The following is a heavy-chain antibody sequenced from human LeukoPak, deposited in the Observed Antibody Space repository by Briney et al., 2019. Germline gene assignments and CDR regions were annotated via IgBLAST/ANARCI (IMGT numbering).Heavy chain of an antibody. CDR2: VKLNSGGT. Sequence: ASVKVSCKASGYAFTGYYMHWVRQAPGQGLEWMGWVKLNSGGTNSAQKFQGRVTLTRDTSISAAYMELSRLGSDDTAVYYCARVAGGDWYYFDFWGQGTLVTVSS. D-gene: IGHD2-21*02. CDR1: GYAFTGYY. CDR3: ARVAGGDWYYFDF. J-gene: IGHJ4*02. V-gene: IGHV1-2*02.